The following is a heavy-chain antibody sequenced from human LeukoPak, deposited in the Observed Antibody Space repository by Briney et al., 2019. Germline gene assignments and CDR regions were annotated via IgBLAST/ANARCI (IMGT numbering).Heavy chain of an antibody. J-gene: IGHJ4*02. CDR1: GYTFDDYA. CDR2: ISWNSGSI. CDR3: AKDPGYSGSYYFDY. V-gene: IGHV3-9*01. D-gene: IGHD1-26*01. Sequence: GGSLRLFCAASGYTFDDYAMHWVRQAPGKGLEWVSGISWNSGSIGYADSVKGRFTIARDNAKNSLYLQMNSLRAEDTALYYCAKDPGYSGSYYFDYWGQGTLVTVSS.